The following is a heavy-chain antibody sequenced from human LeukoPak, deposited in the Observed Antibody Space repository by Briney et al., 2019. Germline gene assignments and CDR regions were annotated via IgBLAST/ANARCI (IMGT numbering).Heavy chain of an antibody. J-gene: IGHJ6*04. D-gene: IGHD3-22*01. CDR3: VRVVSSGYSRMAV. Sequence: SETLSLTCTVSGGSISSGDCYWSWIRQPPGKGLEWIGYIYYSGSTYYNPSLKSRVSISVDTSKNQFSLKLSSVTAADTAVYYCVRVVSSGYSRMAVWGKGTTVTGSS. CDR1: GGSISSGDCY. CDR2: IYYSGST. V-gene: IGHV4-30-4*08.